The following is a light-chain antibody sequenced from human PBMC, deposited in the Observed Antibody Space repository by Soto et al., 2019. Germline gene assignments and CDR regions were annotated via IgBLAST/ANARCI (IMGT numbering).Light chain of an antibody. J-gene: IGKJ1*01. Sequence: EIVLTQSPGTLSLSPGQRATLSCRASQSVSTYLAWYKQKPGQAPRLLIYDAPTRTTGISARFSGSGSGTDFALTISSLEPEDFAIYYCQHRSNWPVTFGQGTKVEVK. CDR1: QSVSTY. CDR3: QHRSNWPVT. CDR2: DAP. V-gene: IGKV3-11*01.